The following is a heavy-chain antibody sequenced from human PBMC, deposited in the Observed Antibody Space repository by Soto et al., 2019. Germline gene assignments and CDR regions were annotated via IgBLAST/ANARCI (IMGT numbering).Heavy chain of an antibody. CDR1: GYTFTSYA. Sequence: QVQLVQSGAEEKKPGASVKVSCKASGYTFTSYAIHWVRQAPGQRLEGMGWINAGNGNTKYSQKLQGRVTITRDTSATTAYLELSSLRSEDTAVYYCARDYYYDSSGSDAFDIWGQGTMVTVSS. CDR3: ARDYYYDSSGSDAFDI. V-gene: IGHV1-3*05. J-gene: IGHJ3*02. CDR2: INAGNGNT. D-gene: IGHD3-22*01.